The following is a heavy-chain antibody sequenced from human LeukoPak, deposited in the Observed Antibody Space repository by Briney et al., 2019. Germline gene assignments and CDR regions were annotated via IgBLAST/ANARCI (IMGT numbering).Heavy chain of an antibody. Sequence: GGSLRLSCAASGFTFSSYAMHWVRQAPGKGLEWVAVIPYDGSNKYYADSVKGRFTISRDNSKNTLYLQMNSLRAEDTAVYYCGGPAAGTNWFDPWGQGTLVTVSS. CDR3: GGPAAGTNWFDP. V-gene: IGHV3-30-3*01. D-gene: IGHD2-2*01. CDR2: IPYDGSNK. CDR1: GFTFSSYA. J-gene: IGHJ5*02.